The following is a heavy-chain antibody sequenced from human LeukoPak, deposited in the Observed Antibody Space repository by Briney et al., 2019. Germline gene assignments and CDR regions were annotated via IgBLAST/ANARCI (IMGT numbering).Heavy chain of an antibody. CDR3: ARDYGGNMGALDY. D-gene: IGHD4-23*01. CDR1: GYTFSSYG. Sequence: ASVKVSCKASGYTFSSYGISWVRQANARGLDLLGWISAYNGNSNYAQKLQGRVTMTTDTSTSTAYMELRSLRSDDTAVYYCARDYGGNMGALDYWGQGTLVTVSS. J-gene: IGHJ4*02. CDR2: ISAYNGNS. V-gene: IGHV1-18*01.